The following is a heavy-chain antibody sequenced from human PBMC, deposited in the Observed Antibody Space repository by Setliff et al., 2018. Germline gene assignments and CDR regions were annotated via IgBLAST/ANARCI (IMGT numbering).Heavy chain of an antibody. J-gene: IGHJ6*02. Sequence: ASVKVSCKASGYTFTSYYMHWVRQAPGQGLEWMGIINPSGGSTSYAQKFQGRVTMTMDTSTSTVYMEMSSLRSEDTAVYYCARDPTTYYYILTGSSSRRYGMDVWGQGTTVTVSS. CDR1: GYTFTSYY. CDR2: INPSGGST. D-gene: IGHD3-9*01. CDR3: ARDPTTYYYILTGSSSRRYGMDV. V-gene: IGHV1-46*01.